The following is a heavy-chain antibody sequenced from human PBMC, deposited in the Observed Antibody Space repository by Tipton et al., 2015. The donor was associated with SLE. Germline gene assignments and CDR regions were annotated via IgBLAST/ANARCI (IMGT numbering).Heavy chain of an antibody. V-gene: IGHV4-30-2*01. Sequence: TLSLTCSVSGGPISSGANSWSWIRQPPGKGLEYIGYIYHSGSTYYNPSLKSRGTISVDRSKNQFSLKLTSVTAADTAVYYCARMVTTAGGYFDLWGRGTLVTVSS. CDR1: GGPISSGANS. J-gene: IGHJ2*01. D-gene: IGHD2-21*02. CDR3: ARMVTTAGGYFDL. CDR2: IYHSGST.